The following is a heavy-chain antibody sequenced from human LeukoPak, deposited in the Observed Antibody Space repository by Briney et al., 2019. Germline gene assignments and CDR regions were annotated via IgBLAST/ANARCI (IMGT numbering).Heavy chain of an antibody. J-gene: IGHJ4*02. CDR2: IYPGDSDT. V-gene: IGHV5-51*01. CDR3: ATIRRGLFDSGGPFDY. Sequence: GESLKISCKGSGYSFTNYWIGWVRQMPGKGLEGLGIIYPGDSDTRDSPSFQGQVTISADKSISTAYLHWSSLKASDTAIYYCATIRRGLFDSGGPFDYWGQGTLVTVSS. D-gene: IGHD3-22*01. CDR1: GYSFTNYW.